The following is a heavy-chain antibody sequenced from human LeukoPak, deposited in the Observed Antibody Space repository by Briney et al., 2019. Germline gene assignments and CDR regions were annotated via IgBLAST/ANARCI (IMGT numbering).Heavy chain of an antibody. CDR1: GFTFSSYA. CDR3: ARSYYDSSGYYFDAFDI. Sequence: GGSLRLSCAASGFTFSSYAMSWVRQAPGKGLEWVSAISGSGGSTYYADSVKGRFTISRDNSKNTLYLQMNSLRAEDTAVYYCARSYYDSSGYYFDAFDIWGQGTMVTVSS. D-gene: IGHD3-22*01. J-gene: IGHJ3*02. CDR2: ISGSGGST. V-gene: IGHV3-23*01.